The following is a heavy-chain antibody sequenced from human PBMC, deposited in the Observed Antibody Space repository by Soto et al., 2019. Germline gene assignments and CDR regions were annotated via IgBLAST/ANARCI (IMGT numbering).Heavy chain of an antibody. CDR2: IYYSGST. V-gene: IGHV4-31*03. D-gene: IGHD2-15*01. J-gene: IGHJ2*01. CDR3: ASYISGYCSGGSCYDWYFDL. Sequence: QVQLQESGPGLVKPSQTLSLTCTVSGGSISSGGYYWSWIRQHPGKGLEWIEYIYYSGSTYYNPSLKSRVTISVDTSKNQFSLKLSSVTAADTAVYYCASYISGYCSGGSCYDWYFDLWGRGTLVTVSS. CDR1: GGSISSGGYY.